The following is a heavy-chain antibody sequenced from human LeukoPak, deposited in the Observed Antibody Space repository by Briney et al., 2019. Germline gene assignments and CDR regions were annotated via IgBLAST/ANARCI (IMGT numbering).Heavy chain of an antibody. D-gene: IGHD3-10*01. CDR2: ISFDGSKK. CDR3: ARKAYYYGSGSYTFDY. V-gene: IGHV3-30*03. J-gene: IGHJ4*02. Sequence: PGGSLRLSCAASGFNFRSYGMHWVRQAPGKGLEWVAVISFDGSKKFYADSVKGRFTISRDNSKNTLYLQMNSLRAEDTAVYYCARKAYYYGSGSYTFDYWGQGTLVTVSS. CDR1: GFNFRSYG.